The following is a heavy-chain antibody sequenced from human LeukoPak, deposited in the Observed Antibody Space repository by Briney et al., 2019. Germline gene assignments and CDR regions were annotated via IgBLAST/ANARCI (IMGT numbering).Heavy chain of an antibody. CDR1: GFTFSSYG. Sequence: PGGSLRLSCAASGFTFSSYGMHWGRQAPGKGLEWVAFIRYDGSNKYYADSVKGRFTISRDNSKNTLNLQMNSRRAEDTAVYYCAKDPTHYRVWDYYETIGLSYWGQGNLVTVSS. J-gene: IGHJ4*02. CDR3: AKDPTHYRVWDYYETIGLSY. D-gene: IGHD3-22*01. CDR2: IRYDGSNK. V-gene: IGHV3-30*02.